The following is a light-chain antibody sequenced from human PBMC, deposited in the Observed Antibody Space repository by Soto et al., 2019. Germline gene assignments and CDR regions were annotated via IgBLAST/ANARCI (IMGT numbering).Light chain of an antibody. CDR1: QSINKW. Sequence: DRVTITCRARQSINKWLAWYQQKPGKAPKFLIYDASILESGVPSRFSGSGSGTEFTLTISSLQPDDFATYYCQHGWTFGQGTKVDI. CDR2: DAS. V-gene: IGKV1-5*01. J-gene: IGKJ1*01. CDR3: QHGWT.